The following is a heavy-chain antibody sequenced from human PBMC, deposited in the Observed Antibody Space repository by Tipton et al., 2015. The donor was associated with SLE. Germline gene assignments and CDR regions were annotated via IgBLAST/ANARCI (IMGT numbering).Heavy chain of an antibody. CDR2: IHASGSSGST. CDR3: ARDGVRKGWWFFDL. J-gene: IGHJ2*01. Sequence: TLSLTCTVSGGSISSGGHHWSWIRQPAGKGLEWIGRIHASGSSGSTEYNPSLKSRVSMSLDTSKNQFSLNLTSVTAADTALYYCARDGVRKGWWFFDLWGRGTLVTVSS. V-gene: IGHV4-61*02. D-gene: IGHD3-16*01. CDR1: GGSISSGGHH.